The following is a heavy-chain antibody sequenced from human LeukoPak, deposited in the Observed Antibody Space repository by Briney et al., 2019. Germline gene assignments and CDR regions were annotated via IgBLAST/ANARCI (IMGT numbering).Heavy chain of an antibody. CDR3: ARDTSRIGPTFFAF. Sequence: GGSLRLSCVASGFTFSSYSMNWVRQAPGKGLEWVSSISSGGDYIYYADSVKGRFTISRDTAKNSLFLQMNSLRAEDTALYYCARDTSRIGPTFFAFWGLGTLVTVSS. J-gene: IGHJ4*02. CDR2: ISSGGDYI. D-gene: IGHD2-2*01. V-gene: IGHV3-21*01. CDR1: GFTFSSYS.